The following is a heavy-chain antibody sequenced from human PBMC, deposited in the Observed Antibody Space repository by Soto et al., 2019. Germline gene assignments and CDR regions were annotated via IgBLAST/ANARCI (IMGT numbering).Heavy chain of an antibody. Sequence: EVQLVESGGGLVQPGGSLRLSCAASGFTFSSYWMSWVRQAPGKGLEWVANIKQDGSEKYYVDSVKGRFTISRDNAKNSLYLQMNSLRAEDTAVYYCARDRGYSSGWYAGYFDYWGQGTLVTVSS. CDR2: IKQDGSEK. D-gene: IGHD6-19*01. V-gene: IGHV3-7*01. CDR3: ARDRGYSSGWYAGYFDY. CDR1: GFTFSSYW. J-gene: IGHJ4*02.